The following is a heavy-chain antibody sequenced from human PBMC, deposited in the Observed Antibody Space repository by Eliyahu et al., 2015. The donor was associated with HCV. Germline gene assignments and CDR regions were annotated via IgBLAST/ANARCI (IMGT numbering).Heavy chain of an antibody. CDR1: GFTFSNYG. CDR2: ITSDGGNA. J-gene: IGHJ4*02. D-gene: IGHD3-10*01. CDR3: TKDWGRGWGFADY. Sequence: QVQLVESGGGVVQPGGSLXLSCAASGFTFSNYGMHWVRQAPGKGLEWVAVITSDGGNAFYVDSVKDRFSISRDNFKNMVQLQMNSLRAEDTAVYFCTKDWGRGWGFADYWGQGALVTVAT. V-gene: IGHV3-33*03.